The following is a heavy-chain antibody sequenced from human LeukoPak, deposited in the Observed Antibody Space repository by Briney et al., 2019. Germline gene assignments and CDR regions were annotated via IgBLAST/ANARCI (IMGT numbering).Heavy chain of an antibody. CDR3: ARIRDHVFDY. J-gene: IGHJ4*02. D-gene: IGHD3-3*02. Sequence: GGSLRLSCTASGFIFSDYYMTWTRQAAGKGLEWISYITSSGSYTKYTVTVKGRFTISRDNAKNSLYLHLNSLRAEDTAVYYCARIRDHVFDYWGQGTMVTVSS. V-gene: IGHV3-11*03. CDR1: GFIFSDYY. CDR2: ITSSGSYT.